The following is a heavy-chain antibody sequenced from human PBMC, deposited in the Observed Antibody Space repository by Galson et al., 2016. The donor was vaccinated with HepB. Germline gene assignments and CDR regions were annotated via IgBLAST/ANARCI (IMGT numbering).Heavy chain of an antibody. V-gene: IGHV1-18*01. CDR2: ISTYSGNT. CDR3: ARGRRTGTTGWYFFDN. D-gene: IGHD1-1*01. Sequence: SVKVSCKASGYAFTTSGISWVRQAPGQGLEWMGWISTYSGNTKYAQKFQGGLTLTTDSSTTTAYMELRSLRFDDTALYYCARGRRTGTTGWYFFDNWGQGTLVTVSS. CDR1: GYAFTTSG. J-gene: IGHJ4*02.